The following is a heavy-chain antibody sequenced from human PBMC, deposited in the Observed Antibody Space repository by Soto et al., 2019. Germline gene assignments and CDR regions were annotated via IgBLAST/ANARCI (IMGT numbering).Heavy chain of an antibody. Sequence: PSETLSLTCTVSGGSISSYYWSWIRQPPGKGLEWIGYIYYSGSTNYNPSLKSRVTISVDTSKYQFSLKLSSVTAADTAVYYCASSGIAVAGMTRGNAFDIWGQGTMVTVSS. D-gene: IGHD6-19*01. CDR2: IYYSGST. J-gene: IGHJ3*02. CDR1: GGSISSYY. V-gene: IGHV4-59*01. CDR3: ASSGIAVAGMTRGNAFDI.